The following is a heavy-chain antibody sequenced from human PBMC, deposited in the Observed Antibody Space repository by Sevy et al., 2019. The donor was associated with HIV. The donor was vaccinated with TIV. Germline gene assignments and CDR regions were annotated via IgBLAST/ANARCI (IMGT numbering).Heavy chain of an antibody. CDR2: ITNSGSTV. D-gene: IGHD4-17*01. Sequence: GGSLRLSCAASGFIFSSYEMNWVRQPPGKGLEWVSYITNSGSTVYYSDSVKGRFTISRDNAKNSVYLQMNNLRAEDTAVYYCARDLPPSATTVAHFDSWGQGTLVTVSS. CDR3: ARDLPPSATTVAHFDS. J-gene: IGHJ4*02. CDR1: GFIFSSYE. V-gene: IGHV3-48*03.